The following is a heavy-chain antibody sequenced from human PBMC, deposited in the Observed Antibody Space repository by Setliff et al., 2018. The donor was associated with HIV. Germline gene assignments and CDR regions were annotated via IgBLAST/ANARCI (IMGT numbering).Heavy chain of an antibody. CDR3: ARHANYDFWSGYWGYYFDY. J-gene: IGHJ4*02. CDR2: IYTSGTT. D-gene: IGHD3-3*01. Sequence: SETLSLTCTVSDGSISTYYWSWIRQPPGKGLEWIGYIYTSGTTNYNPSLKSRVTISVDTSKKQVSLKLSSVTAADTAVYYCARHANYDFWSGYWGYYFDYWGQGTLVTVSS. CDR1: DGSISTYY. V-gene: IGHV4-4*09.